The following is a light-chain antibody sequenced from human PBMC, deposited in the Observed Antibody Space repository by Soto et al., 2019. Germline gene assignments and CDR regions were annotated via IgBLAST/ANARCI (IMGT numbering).Light chain of an antibody. CDR3: QQSYSVRGST. CDR1: QSINIY. Sequence: DIQMTQSPSSLSASVGDRVTITCRATQSINIYLNWYQHKSGEAPKLLVYAATSLHRGVPSRFSGSGSGTDFSLTISSLQPEDFATYYCQQSYSVRGSTFGQGTKLEIK. CDR2: AAT. V-gene: IGKV1-39*01. J-gene: IGKJ2*01.